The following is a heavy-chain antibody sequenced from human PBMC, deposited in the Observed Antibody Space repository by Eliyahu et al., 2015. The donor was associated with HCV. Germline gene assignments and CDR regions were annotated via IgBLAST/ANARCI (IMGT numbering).Heavy chain of an antibody. V-gene: IGHV4-61*02. Sequence: QVQLQESGPGLVKPSQTLSLTCTVSGGSISSGSYYWSWIRQPAGKGLEWIGRIYTSGSTNYNPSLKSRVTISVDTSKNQFSLKLSSVTAADTAVYYCARGSGYIHWYFDLWGRGTLVTVSS. CDR2: IYTSGST. J-gene: IGHJ2*01. CDR3: ARGSGYIHWYFDL. D-gene: IGHD5-12*01. CDR1: GGSISSGSYY.